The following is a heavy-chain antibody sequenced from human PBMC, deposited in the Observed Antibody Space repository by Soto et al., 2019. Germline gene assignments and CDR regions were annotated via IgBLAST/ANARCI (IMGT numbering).Heavy chain of an antibody. D-gene: IGHD3-3*01. V-gene: IGHV3-23*01. CDR2: ISGSGGST. CDR1: GFTFSSYA. Sequence: GGSLRLSCAASGFTFSSYAMSWVRQAPGKGLEWVSAISGSGGSTYYADSVKGRFTISRDNSKNTLYLQMNSLRAEDTAVYYCAKDPPPPSTIFGVGPIDYWGQGTLVTVSS. CDR3: AKDPPPPSTIFGVGPIDY. J-gene: IGHJ4*02.